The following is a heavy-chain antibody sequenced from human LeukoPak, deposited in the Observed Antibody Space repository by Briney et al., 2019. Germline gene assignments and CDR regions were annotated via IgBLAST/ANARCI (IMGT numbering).Heavy chain of an antibody. V-gene: IGHV3-23*01. Sequence: GGSLRLSCAASGFTFSSYAMSWVRQAPGKGLEWVSAISGSGSSTYYADSVKGRFTISRDNSKNTLYLQMNSLRAEDTAVYYCAKPRENSSGVGRYFDYWGQGTLATASS. D-gene: IGHD6-19*01. J-gene: IGHJ4*02. CDR1: GFTFSSYA. CDR2: ISGSGSST. CDR3: AKPRENSSGVGRYFDY.